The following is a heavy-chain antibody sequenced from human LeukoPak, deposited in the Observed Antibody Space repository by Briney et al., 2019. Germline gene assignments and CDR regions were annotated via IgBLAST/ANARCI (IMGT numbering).Heavy chain of an antibody. V-gene: IGHV4-59*01. CDR2: IYYSGST. Sequence: PSETLSLTCTVSGGSISSYYWSWIRQPPGKGLEWIGYIYYSGSTNYNPSLKSRDTISVDTPKNQFSLKLSSVTAADTAVYYCARLDSSGYDYVGYWGQGTLVTVSS. D-gene: IGHD3-22*01. CDR3: ARLDSSGYDYVGY. J-gene: IGHJ4*02. CDR1: GGSISSYY.